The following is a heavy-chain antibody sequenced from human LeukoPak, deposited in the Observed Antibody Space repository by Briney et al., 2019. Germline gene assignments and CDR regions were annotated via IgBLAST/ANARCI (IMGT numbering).Heavy chain of an antibody. CDR1: GGSISSSSYY. D-gene: IGHD1-7*01. CDR2: IYYSGST. CDR3: ATLGLLELRWDYFDY. V-gene: IGHV4-61*05. Sequence: PSETLSLTCTVSGGSISSSSYYWGCIRRPPGKGLEWIGYIYYSGSTNYNPSLKSRVTISVDTSKNQFSLKLSSVTAADTAVYYCATLGLLELRWDYFDYWGQGTLVTVSS. J-gene: IGHJ4*02.